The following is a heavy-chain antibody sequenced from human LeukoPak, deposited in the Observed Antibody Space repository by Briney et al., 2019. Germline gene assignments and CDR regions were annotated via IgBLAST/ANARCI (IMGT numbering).Heavy chain of an antibody. Sequence: GGSLRLSCAASGFTFSSYEMNWVRQAPGKGLEWVSYISYSGSTIYYGDSVEGRFTISRDNAKNSLYLQMSSLRAEDTAVYYCARDPGCGGGSCYSRFDYWGQGTLVTVSS. CDR2: ISYSGSTI. V-gene: IGHV3-48*03. D-gene: IGHD2-15*01. CDR3: ARDPGCGGGSCYSRFDY. CDR1: GFTFSSYE. J-gene: IGHJ4*02.